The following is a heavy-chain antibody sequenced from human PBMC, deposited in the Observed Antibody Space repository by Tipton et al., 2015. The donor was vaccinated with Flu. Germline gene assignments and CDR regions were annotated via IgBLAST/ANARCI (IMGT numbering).Heavy chain of an antibody. CDR3: ARRDFSNYVSDPKNWFDS. J-gene: IGHJ5*01. D-gene: IGHD3-10*01. Sequence: QVQLVQSGAEVKKPGASVKVSCKASGYTFTSYYMHWVRQAPGQGLEWMGIINPSGGSTSYAQKFQGRVTMTRDTSTSTVYMELSSLRSEDTAVYYCARRDFSNYVSDPKNWFDSWGHGTLVTVSS. CDR1: GYTFTSYY. V-gene: IGHV1-46*01. CDR2: INPSGGST.